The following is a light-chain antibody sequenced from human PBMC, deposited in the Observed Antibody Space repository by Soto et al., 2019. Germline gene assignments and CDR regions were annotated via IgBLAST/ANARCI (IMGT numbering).Light chain of an antibody. V-gene: IGLV4-69*01. J-gene: IGLJ2*01. CDR1: SGHISYA. CDR2: LNSDGSH. CDR3: QTWGTGIVV. Sequence: QPVLTQSPSASASLGASVKLTCTLSSGHISYAIAWHQQQPEKGPRYLMKLNSDGSHFKGDGIPDRFSGSSSGTERYLTISSLQSEDEADYYCQTWGTGIVVFGGGTKVTVL.